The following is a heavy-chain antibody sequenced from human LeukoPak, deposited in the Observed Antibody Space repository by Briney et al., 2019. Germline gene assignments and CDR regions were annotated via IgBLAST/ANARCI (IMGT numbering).Heavy chain of an antibody. D-gene: IGHD3-10*01. CDR1: GGSISSHY. V-gene: IGHV4-59*11. J-gene: IGHJ6*03. Sequence: SETLSLTCTVSGGSISSHYWSWIRQPPGKGLEWIGYIYYSGSTNYSPSLKSRVTISVDTSKNQFSLKLSSVTAADTAVYYCARSGNYHYYYYMDVWGKGTTVTVSS. CDR3: ARSGNYHYYYYMDV. CDR2: IYYSGST.